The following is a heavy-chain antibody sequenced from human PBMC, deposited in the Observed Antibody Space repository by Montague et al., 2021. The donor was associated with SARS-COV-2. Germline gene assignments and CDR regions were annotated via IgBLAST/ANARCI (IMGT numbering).Heavy chain of an antibody. CDR1: GDSISTYY. CDR3: ARGGATYYYDTSGYVNVFDT. V-gene: IGHV4-59*01. J-gene: IGHJ3*02. D-gene: IGHD3-22*01. CDR2: IYYNGYT. Sequence: SETLSPTCTVSGDSISTYYWSWIRQPPGKGLEWIGYIYYNGYTNYNPSLRSRVTISVDTSKNQFSLRLSSVTAADTAVYFCARGGATYYYDTSGYVNVFDTWGQGTMVTVSS.